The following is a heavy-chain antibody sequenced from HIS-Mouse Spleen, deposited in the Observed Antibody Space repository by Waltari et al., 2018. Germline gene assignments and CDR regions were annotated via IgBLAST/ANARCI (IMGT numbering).Heavy chain of an antibody. CDR2: IYYSGST. CDR1: GGSTSSSSYY. J-gene: IGHJ2*01. V-gene: IGHV4-39*07. Sequence: QLQLQESGPGLVKPSETLSLTCTVSGGSTSSSSYYWGCIRQPPGKGLEWIGSIYYSGSTYYNPSLKSRVTISVDTSKNQFSLKLSSVTAADTAVYYCAREIPYSSSWYDWYFDLWGRGTLVTVSS. D-gene: IGHD6-13*01. CDR3: AREIPYSSSWYDWYFDL.